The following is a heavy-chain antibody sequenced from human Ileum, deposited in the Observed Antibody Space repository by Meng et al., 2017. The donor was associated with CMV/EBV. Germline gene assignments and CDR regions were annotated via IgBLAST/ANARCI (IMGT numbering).Heavy chain of an antibody. CDR1: TVRTYT. CDR3: ARGRQSCNSASCHASWFDP. CDR2: ISRTSNYK. V-gene: IGHV3-21*01. D-gene: IGHD2-2*01. J-gene: IGHJ5*02. Sequence: TVRTYTMNWLRQAPGKGLEWVSSISRTSNYKYYADSVKGRFTISRDNAQDSLYLQMNDLRVEDTAVYYCARGRQSCNSASCHASWFDPWGQGTLVTVSS.